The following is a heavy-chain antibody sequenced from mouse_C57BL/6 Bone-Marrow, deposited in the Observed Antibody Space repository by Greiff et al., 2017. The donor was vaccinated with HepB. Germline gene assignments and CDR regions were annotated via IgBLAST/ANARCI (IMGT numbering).Heavy chain of an antibody. D-gene: IGHD1-1*01. CDR2: IDPSDSYT. V-gene: IGHV1-59*01. CDR1: GYTFTSYW. J-gene: IGHJ2*01. CDR3: ASHYYYGAK. Sequence: VQLQQPGAELVRPGTSVKLSCKASGYTFTSYWMHWVKQRPGQGLEWIGVIDPSDSYTNYNQKFKGKATLTVDTSSSTAYMQLSSLTSEDSAVYYCASHYYYGAKWGQGTTLTVSS.